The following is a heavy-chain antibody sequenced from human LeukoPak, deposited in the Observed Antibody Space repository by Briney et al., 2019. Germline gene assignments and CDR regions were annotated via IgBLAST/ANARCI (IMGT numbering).Heavy chain of an antibody. J-gene: IGHJ4*02. CDR2: IKSKTDGGTT. CDR1: GFTFSNAW. V-gene: IGHV3-15*01. CDR3: TNSGYHDY. D-gene: IGHD3-22*01. Sequence: KTGGSLRLSCAGSGFTFSNAWMSWVRQAPGKGPEWVGRIKSKTDGGTTDYAAPVEGRFTISRDDSKNTLYLQMNSLKTEDTAVYYCTNSGYHDYSGQGAVVTVSS.